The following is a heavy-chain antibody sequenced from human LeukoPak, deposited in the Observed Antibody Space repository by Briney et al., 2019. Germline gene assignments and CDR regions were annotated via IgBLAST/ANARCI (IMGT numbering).Heavy chain of an antibody. CDR1: GGTFSSYA. V-gene: IGHV1-69*13. Sequence: ASVTVSCTASGGTFSSYAISWVRQAPGQGLEWMGGIIPIFGTANYAQKFQGRVTITADESTSTAYMELSSLRSEDTAVYYCARDRYCSGGSCYSYRWFDPWGQGTLVTVSS. J-gene: IGHJ5*02. D-gene: IGHD2-15*01. CDR3: ARDRYCSGGSCYSYRWFDP. CDR2: IIPIFGTA.